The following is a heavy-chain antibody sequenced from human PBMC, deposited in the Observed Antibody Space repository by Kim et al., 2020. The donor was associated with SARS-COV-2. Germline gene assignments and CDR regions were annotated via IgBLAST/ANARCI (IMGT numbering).Heavy chain of an antibody. CDR2: INHSGST. J-gene: IGHJ4*02. D-gene: IGHD3-10*01. V-gene: IGHV4-34*01. CDR1: GGSFSGYY. CDR3: ARGPGVRGVRLPYYFDY. Sequence: SETLSLTCAVYGGSFSGYYWSWIRQPPGKGLEWIGEINHSGSTNYNPSLKSRVTISVDTSKNQFSLKLSSVTAADTAVYYCARGPGVRGVRLPYYFDYWGPGNLVTVSS.